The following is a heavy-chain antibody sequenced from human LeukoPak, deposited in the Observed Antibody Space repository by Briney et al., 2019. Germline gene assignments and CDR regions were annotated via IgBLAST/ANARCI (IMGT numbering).Heavy chain of an antibody. V-gene: IGHV4-59*01. CDR3: ARWDVRVITPYYYYYGMDV. CDR2: IYYSGST. Sequence: SETLSLTCTVSGGSISSYYWSWIRQPPGKGLEWIGYIYYSGSTNYNPSLKSRVTISVDTSKNQFSLKLSSVTAADTAVYYCARWDVRVITPYYYYYGMDVWGRGTTVTVSS. CDR1: GGSISSYY. D-gene: IGHD3-22*01. J-gene: IGHJ6*02.